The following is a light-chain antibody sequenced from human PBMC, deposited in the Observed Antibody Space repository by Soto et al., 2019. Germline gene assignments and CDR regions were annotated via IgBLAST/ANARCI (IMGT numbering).Light chain of an antibody. J-gene: IGKJ4*01. V-gene: IGKV3-15*01. Sequence: EIVMTQFPATLSVSPGERATLSCRASQSVSSNLAWYQQKPGQAPRLLSYGASPRATGIPARFSGSGSGTEFILTISSLQSEDFAVYYCQQYNKWPLTFGGGTKVEIK. CDR3: QQYNKWPLT. CDR2: GAS. CDR1: QSVSSN.